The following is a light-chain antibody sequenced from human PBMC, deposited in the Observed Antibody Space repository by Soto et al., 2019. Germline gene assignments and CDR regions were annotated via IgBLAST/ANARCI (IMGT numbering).Light chain of an antibody. V-gene: IGLV2-14*01. J-gene: IGLJ1*01. CDR3: SAHSSSSTDYV. Sequence: QSVLTQPASVSGSPGQSITISCAGTSGDIGYYYYVCWYQHHSGKAPKLIIYEVNNRPSGVSNRFSGYKSVNKSNLTISRLEAEDEADYYCSAHSSSSTDYVF. CDR1: SGDIGYYYY. CDR2: EVN.